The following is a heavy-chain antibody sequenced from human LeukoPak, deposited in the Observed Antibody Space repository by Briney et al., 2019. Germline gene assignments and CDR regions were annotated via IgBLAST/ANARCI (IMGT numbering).Heavy chain of an antibody. V-gene: IGHV4-59*01. Sequence: SETLSLTCAVSGGPLTSYYWSWIRKPPGKGLEWIGFIYYRGSTNYNPSLESRVTISVDTSKNRFSLKLSSVTAADTAVYYCVRGIGMDVWGQGTTVTVSS. CDR1: GGPLTSYY. CDR3: VRGIGMDV. CDR2: IYYRGST. J-gene: IGHJ6*02.